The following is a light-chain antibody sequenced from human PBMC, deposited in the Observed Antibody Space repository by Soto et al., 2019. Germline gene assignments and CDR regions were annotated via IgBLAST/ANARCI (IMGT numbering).Light chain of an antibody. CDR2: AAS. CDR1: QSISSY. V-gene: IGKV1-39*01. Sequence: QRTQSPSSLSASVGDRVTITCRASQSISSYLNWYQQKPGKAPKLLIYAASSLPSGVPSRFSGSGSGTDFTLTISRLEPEDFATYYCQQSYSSPPLTFGGGTKVDIK. J-gene: IGKJ4*01. CDR3: QQSYSSPPLT.